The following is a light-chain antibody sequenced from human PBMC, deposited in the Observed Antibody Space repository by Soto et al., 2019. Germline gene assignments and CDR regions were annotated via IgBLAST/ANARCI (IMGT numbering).Light chain of an antibody. Sequence: QSVLTQPPSASGTPGQRVTISCSGSSSNIGRNTVDWYQHLPGTAPKLLIYSNDQRPSGVPDRFSGSKSGTSASLAISGLQSEDEADYYCAEWDDSLNGLVFGTGTKLTVL. J-gene: IGLJ1*01. CDR3: AEWDDSLNGLV. CDR1: SSNIGRNT. V-gene: IGLV1-44*01. CDR2: SND.